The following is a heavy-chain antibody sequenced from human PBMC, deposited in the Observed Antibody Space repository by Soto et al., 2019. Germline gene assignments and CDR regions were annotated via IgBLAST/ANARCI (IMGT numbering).Heavy chain of an antibody. Sequence: GASVKVSCKASGCTFSSYAISWVRQAPGQGLEWMGGIIPIIGTANYAQKFQGRVTITTDESTSTAYMELSSLRSEDTAVYYCARFLVAAYVHWGQGTLVTVSS. D-gene: IGHD2-15*01. CDR1: GCTFSSYA. CDR3: ARFLVAAYVH. J-gene: IGHJ4*02. CDR2: IIPIIGTA. V-gene: IGHV1-69*05.